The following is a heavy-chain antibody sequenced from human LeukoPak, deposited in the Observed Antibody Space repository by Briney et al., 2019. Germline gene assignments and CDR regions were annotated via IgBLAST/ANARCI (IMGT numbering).Heavy chain of an antibody. CDR3: ASEGYGGNSDAFDI. J-gene: IGHJ3*02. Sequence: GGSLRLSCAASGLTFASYAMSWVRQAPGKGLEWVSGISDSVGSTYYADSVKGRFTISRDNAKNSLYLQMSSLRAEDTAVYYCASEGYGGNSDAFDIWGQGTMVTVS. D-gene: IGHD4-23*01. V-gene: IGHV3-23*01. CDR1: GLTFASYA. CDR2: ISDSVGST.